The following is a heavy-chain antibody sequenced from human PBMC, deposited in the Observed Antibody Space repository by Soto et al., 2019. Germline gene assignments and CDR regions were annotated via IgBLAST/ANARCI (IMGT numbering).Heavy chain of an antibody. J-gene: IGHJ4*02. Sequence: QVQLVQSGAEVKKPGSSVKVSCKASGGTFSSYAISWVRQAPGQGLEWMGGIIPIFGTANYAQKFQGRVTITADESRSTAYMELSSLRSEDTAVYYCARGSSRASTYYDFWSGYFAGDYWGQGTLVTVSS. CDR2: IIPIFGTA. CDR3: ARGSSRASTYYDFWSGYFAGDY. D-gene: IGHD3-3*01. V-gene: IGHV1-69*01. CDR1: GGTFSSYA.